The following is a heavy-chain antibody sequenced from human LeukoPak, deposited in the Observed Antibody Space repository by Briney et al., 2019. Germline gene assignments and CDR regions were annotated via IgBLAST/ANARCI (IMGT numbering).Heavy chain of an antibody. CDR3: ARDSPYGDYPFDY. CDR1: GFTFSSYS. J-gene: IGHJ4*02. Sequence: GGSLRLSCAASGFTFSSYSMNWVRQAPGKGLEWVSYITSSSITIYHADSVKGRFTISRDNAKNSLYLQMNSLRDEDTAVYYCARDSPYGDYPFDYWGQGTLVTVSS. CDR2: ITSSSITI. V-gene: IGHV3-48*02. D-gene: IGHD4-17*01.